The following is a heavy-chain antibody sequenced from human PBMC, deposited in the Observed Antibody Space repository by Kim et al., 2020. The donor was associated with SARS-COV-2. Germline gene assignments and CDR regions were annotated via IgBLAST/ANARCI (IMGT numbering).Heavy chain of an antibody. Sequence: ASVKVSCKASGYSFTSFSISWVRQAPGQGLEWMGWISVYNGNTNYAQKLQGRVTMTTDTFTSTAYMELRSLRPDDTAVYYCARARGYGDYAVWWFDPWGQGTLVTVSS. CDR1: GYSFTSFS. J-gene: IGHJ5*02. V-gene: IGHV1-18*01. CDR3: ARARGYGDYAVWWFDP. CDR2: ISVYNGNT. D-gene: IGHD4-17*01.